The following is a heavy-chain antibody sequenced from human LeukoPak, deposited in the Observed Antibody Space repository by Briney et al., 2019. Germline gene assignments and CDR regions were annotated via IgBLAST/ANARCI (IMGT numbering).Heavy chain of an antibody. CDR2: IYYSGST. CDR1: GGSISSSSYY. V-gene: IGHV4-39*07. Sequence: SQTLSLTCTVSGGSISSSSYYWGWIRQPPGKGLEWIGSIYYSGSTYYNPSLKSRVTISVDTSKNQFSLKLSSVTAADTAVYYCARILTPSIAARFVWFDPWGQGTLVTVSS. D-gene: IGHD6-6*01. J-gene: IGHJ5*02. CDR3: ARILTPSIAARFVWFDP.